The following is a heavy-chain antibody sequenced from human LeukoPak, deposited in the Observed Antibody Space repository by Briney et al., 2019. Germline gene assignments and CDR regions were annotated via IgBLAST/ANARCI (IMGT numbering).Heavy chain of an antibody. Sequence: SETLSLTCTVSGGSISSSSYYWGWIRQPPGKGLEWIGSIYYSGSTYYNPSLKSRVTISVDTSKNQFSLKLSSVTAADTAVYYCARQRYFDWLSPFDYWGQGTLVTASS. CDR3: ARQRYFDWLSPFDY. D-gene: IGHD3-9*01. CDR2: IYYSGST. J-gene: IGHJ4*02. CDR1: GGSISSSSYY. V-gene: IGHV4-39*01.